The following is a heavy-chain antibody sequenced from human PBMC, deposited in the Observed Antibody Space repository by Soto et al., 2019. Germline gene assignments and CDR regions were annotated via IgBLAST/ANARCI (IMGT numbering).Heavy chain of an antibody. CDR3: ARTFEWGDYFDY. J-gene: IGHJ4*02. D-gene: IGHD1-26*01. Sequence: PGGSLRLSCAASGFTFSSYSMNWVRQAPGKGLEWVSSISSSSSYIYYADSVKGRFTISRDNAKNSLYLQTNSLRAEDTAVYYCARTFEWGDYFDYWGQGTQVTVSS. CDR1: GFTFSSYS. V-gene: IGHV3-21*01. CDR2: ISSSSSYI.